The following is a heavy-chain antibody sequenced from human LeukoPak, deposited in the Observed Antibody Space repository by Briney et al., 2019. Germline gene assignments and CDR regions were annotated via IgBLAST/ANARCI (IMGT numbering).Heavy chain of an antibody. CDR1: GFTFSDYY. D-gene: IGHD1-26*01. V-gene: IGHV3-11*05. CDR2: ISSSGTYT. Sequence: PGGSLRLSCAAPGFTFSDYYMSWIRQAPGKGLEWISYISSSGTYTNYADSVKGRFTISRDNAKNSLYLQMNSLRAEDTALYYCARVGGSYFAGYWGQGALVTVSS. J-gene: IGHJ4*02. CDR3: ARVGGSYFAGY.